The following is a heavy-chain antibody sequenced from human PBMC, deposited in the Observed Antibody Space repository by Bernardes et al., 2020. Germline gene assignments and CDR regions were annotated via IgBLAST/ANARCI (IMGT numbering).Heavy chain of an antibody. CDR1: GFTVTDCV. CDR2: ISGSGGQT. Sequence: VGSLSLSCAASGFTVTDCVMRWVRQAPGKGLEWVSSISGSGGQTHYTDSVKGRFTISRDIFKSTLYLEMNSLRAEDTAVYFCAKGPLGLDYMDVWGKGTTVTVSS. CDR3: AKGPLGLDYMDV. V-gene: IGHV3-23*01. J-gene: IGHJ6*03.